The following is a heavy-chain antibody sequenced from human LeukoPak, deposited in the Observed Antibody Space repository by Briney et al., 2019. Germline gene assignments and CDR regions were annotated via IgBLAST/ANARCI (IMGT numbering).Heavy chain of an antibody. CDR3: AKDLVSRGYDSSRGVFDP. Sequence: PGRSLRLSCAASGFTFPIHWVRQAPGTGLEWVAVIADDGKDKHYVEYVKGRFTISRDNSKNTLYLQMNSLRVEDTALYYCAKDLVSRGYDSSRGVFDPWGQGTLVTVSS. D-gene: IGHD3-22*01. V-gene: IGHV3-30*04. CDR1: GFTFP. J-gene: IGHJ5*02. CDR2: IADDGKDK.